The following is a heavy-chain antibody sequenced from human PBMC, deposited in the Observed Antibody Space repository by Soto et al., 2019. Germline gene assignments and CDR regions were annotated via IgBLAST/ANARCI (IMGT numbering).Heavy chain of an antibody. CDR2: ISAYNGNT. J-gene: IGHJ4*02. V-gene: IGHV1-18*01. CDR3: ARASTHDQIDSGGSSFDY. D-gene: IGHD3-22*01. CDR1: GYTFTSYG. Sequence: QVQLVQSGAEVKKPGASVKVSCKASGYTFTSYGISWVRQAPGQGLEWMGWISAYNGNTNYAQKLQGRVTMPTDTSTSTAYGELRSLRADDTAVYYCARASTHDQIDSGGSSFDYWGKGTLVTLSS.